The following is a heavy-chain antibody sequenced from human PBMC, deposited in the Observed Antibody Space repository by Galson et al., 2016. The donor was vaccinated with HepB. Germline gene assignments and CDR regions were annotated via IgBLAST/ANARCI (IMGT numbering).Heavy chain of an antibody. J-gene: IGHJ3*02. Sequence: SLRLSCAASGFTFNTHWMTWVHQAPGKGLEWVANIKQDGSLKYFLDSVKGRFTISRDNAKNSLYLQMDSLRAEDTAVYYCARGEKYYYTSSGYYLEDNDAFDIWGQGTMVTVSS. CDR1: GFTFNTHW. CDR3: ARGEKYYYTSSGYYLEDNDAFDI. D-gene: IGHD3-22*01. CDR2: IKQDGSLK. V-gene: IGHV3-7*03.